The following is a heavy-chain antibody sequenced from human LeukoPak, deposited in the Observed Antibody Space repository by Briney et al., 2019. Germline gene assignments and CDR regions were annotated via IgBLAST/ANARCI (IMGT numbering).Heavy chain of an antibody. V-gene: IGHV6-1*01. Sequence: SQTLSLTFTIAVDSVSSNGDYWNWIRQSPSRGLEWLGRTYYRSKWYNDYVVSVKSRMTINPDTSKNQFSLHLSSVTPEDTAVYYCARANNYRSNYCGQGTLVTVSS. J-gene: IGHJ4*02. CDR1: VDSVSSNGDY. CDR3: ARANNYRSNY. CDR2: TYYRSKWYN. D-gene: IGHD4-11*01.